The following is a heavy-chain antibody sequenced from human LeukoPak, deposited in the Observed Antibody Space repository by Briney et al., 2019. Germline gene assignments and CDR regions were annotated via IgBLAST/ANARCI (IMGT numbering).Heavy chain of an antibody. J-gene: IGHJ4*02. CDR3: SREFDY. V-gene: IGHV4-4*07. Sequence: SETLSLTCSVSGGSISNYYWSWIRQPAGKGLGWIGRIYPSGSTNYNPSLKSRVTLSRDTSKNQLSLKLTSLTAADTAVYYCSREFDYWGQGTLVTVSS. CDR2: IYPSGST. CDR1: GGSISNYY.